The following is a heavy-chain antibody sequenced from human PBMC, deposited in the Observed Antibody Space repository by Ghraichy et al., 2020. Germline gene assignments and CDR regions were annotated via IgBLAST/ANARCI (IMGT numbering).Heavy chain of an antibody. CDR3: ARAGPHMTTVIN. CDR2: IIPIFGTA. D-gene: IGHD4-17*01. Sequence: SVKVSCKASGGTFSSYAISWVRQTPGQGLEWMGGIIPIFGTANYAQKFQGRVTITADESTSTAYMELSSLRSEDTAVYYCARAGPHMTTVINWGQGTLVTVSS. V-gene: IGHV1-69*13. J-gene: IGHJ4*02. CDR1: GGTFSSYA.